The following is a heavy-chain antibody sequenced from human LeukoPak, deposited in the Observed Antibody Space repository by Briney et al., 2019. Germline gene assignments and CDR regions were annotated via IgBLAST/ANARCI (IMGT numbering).Heavy chain of an antibody. J-gene: IGHJ4*02. CDR2: ISSSSSTI. D-gene: IGHD3-22*01. Sequence: GGSLRLSCAASGLTFSSYSMNWVRQAPGKGLEWVSYISSSSSTIYYADSVKGRFTISRDNAKNSLYLQMNSLRAEDTAVYYCARSPPTYYYDSSGYPRQAYYFDYWGQGTLVTVSS. CDR1: GLTFSSYS. CDR3: ARSPPTYYYDSSGYPRQAYYFDY. V-gene: IGHV3-48*01.